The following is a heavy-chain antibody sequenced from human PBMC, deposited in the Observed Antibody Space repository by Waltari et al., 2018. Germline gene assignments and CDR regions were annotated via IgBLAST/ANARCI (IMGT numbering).Heavy chain of an antibody. J-gene: IGHJ3*01. V-gene: IGHV4-34*01. D-gene: IGHD1-26*01. Sequence: QVQLQQWGAGLLKPSETLSLTCAVYGGSFSDYYWNWIRQPPGKGLEWIGEINLAGSTNYNPSPQSRVNIAVDTSKNQFSLKLSSVTAADTAVYYCATGTFLLYAFDVWGQGTMVTVSS. CDR1: GGSFSDYY. CDR2: INLAGST. CDR3: ATGTFLLYAFDV.